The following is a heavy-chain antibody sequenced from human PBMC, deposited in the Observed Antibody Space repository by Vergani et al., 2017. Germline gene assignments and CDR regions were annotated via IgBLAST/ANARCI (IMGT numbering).Heavy chain of an antibody. J-gene: IGHJ1*01. CDR1: GFTFIMHA. V-gene: IGHV3-23*01. CDR3: ARGGDGYSGGYYHWIQH. CDR2: LSASDRRT. D-gene: IGHD1-26*01. Sequence: EVQLLESGGDLVQPGGSLRLSCAASGFTFIMHAMSWVRQAPGKGLEWVSTLSASDRRTHYADSVKGRFTISRDNAKNSLYLQMNSLRAEDTAVYYCARGGDGYSGGYYHWIQHWGQGTLVTVSS.